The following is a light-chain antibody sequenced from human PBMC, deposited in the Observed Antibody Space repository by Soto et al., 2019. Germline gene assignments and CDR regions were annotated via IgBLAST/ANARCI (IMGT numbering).Light chain of an antibody. Sequence: DIQMTQSPSSLSASVGDRVTITCRASQSISSYLNWYQHKPGKAPKLLIYAASSLQSGGPSRLSGSGSGTDLTLTISSLQPEYFATYYCQQSYSTPPTFGGGTKVEIK. CDR1: QSISSY. CDR3: QQSYSTPPT. J-gene: IGKJ4*01. V-gene: IGKV1-39*01. CDR2: AAS.